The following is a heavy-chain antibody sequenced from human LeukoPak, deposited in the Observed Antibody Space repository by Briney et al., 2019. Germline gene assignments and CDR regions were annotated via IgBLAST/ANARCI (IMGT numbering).Heavy chain of an antibody. V-gene: IGHV3-21*01. J-gene: IGHJ4*02. CDR2: ISSSSSYI. D-gene: IGHD1-26*01. CDR3: AKILSGSYYAGTKTKYYFDY. Sequence: GGSLRLSCAASGFTFSSYSMNWVRQAPGKGLEWVSSISSSSSYIYYADSVKGRFTISRDNAKNSLYPQMNSLRAEDTAVYYCAKILSGSYYAGTKTKYYFDYWGQGTLVTVSS. CDR1: GFTFSSYS.